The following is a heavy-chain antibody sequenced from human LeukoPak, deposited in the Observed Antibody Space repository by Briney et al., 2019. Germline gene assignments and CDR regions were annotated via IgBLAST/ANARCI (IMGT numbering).Heavy chain of an antibody. CDR3: AREVSFGESNGYYPLDI. V-gene: IGHV4-59*11. Sequence: AETLSLTCSVSGGSISSHYWSGIRQPPGKGLEGIGYIYYSGSTNYNRSRKSRITRSVDTSKNPPSLKLSSVTAADTAGYYCAREVSFGESNGYYPLDIWGQGTMVTVSS. J-gene: IGHJ3*02. CDR1: GGSISSHY. CDR2: IYYSGST. D-gene: IGHD3-22*01.